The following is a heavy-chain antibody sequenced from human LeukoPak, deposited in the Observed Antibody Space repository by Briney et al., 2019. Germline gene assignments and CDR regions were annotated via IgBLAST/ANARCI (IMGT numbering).Heavy chain of an antibody. V-gene: IGHV4-59*01. CDR1: NDSISKYY. Sequence: SETLSLTCTVSNDSISKYYWSWIRQPPGKGLEWIGYIYYSGSTNCNPSLKSRVTISVDTSKNQFSLKLTSVTAADTAVYSCARGWEPTGHWYFDLWGRGTLVTVSS. CDR2: IYYSGST. CDR3: ARGWEPTGHWYFDL. J-gene: IGHJ2*01. D-gene: IGHD1-26*01.